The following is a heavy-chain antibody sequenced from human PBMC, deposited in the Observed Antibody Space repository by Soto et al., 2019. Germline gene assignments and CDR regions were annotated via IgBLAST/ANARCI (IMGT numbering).Heavy chain of an antibody. Sequence: QVQLVQSGAEVKRPGSSVKVSCKASGDTFNFYSINWVRQAPGVGLEWVGRVNPILSMSNYAQRFQGRVTVTANKSTSTAHMELRSMRSEDTAIYYCASSSGSGYRAFDYWGQGALVTVSS. CDR3: ASSSGSGYRAFDY. CDR2: VNPILSMS. J-gene: IGHJ4*02. D-gene: IGHD3-10*01. CDR1: GDTFNFYS. V-gene: IGHV1-69*02.